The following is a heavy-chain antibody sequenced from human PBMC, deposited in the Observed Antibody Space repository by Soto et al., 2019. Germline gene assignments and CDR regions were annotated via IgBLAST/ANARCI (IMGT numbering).Heavy chain of an antibody. CDR2: IYSGGST. V-gene: IGHV3-53*04. J-gene: IGHJ6*03. Sequence: GGSLRLSCAASGFTVSSNYMSWVRQAPGEGLEWVSVIYSGGSTYYADSVKGRFTISRHNSKNTLYLQMNSLRAEDTAVYYCARVRRGSDYYYYYYMDVWGKGTTVTVSS. CDR1: GFTVSSNY. CDR3: ARVRRGSDYYYYYYMDV. D-gene: IGHD3-16*01.